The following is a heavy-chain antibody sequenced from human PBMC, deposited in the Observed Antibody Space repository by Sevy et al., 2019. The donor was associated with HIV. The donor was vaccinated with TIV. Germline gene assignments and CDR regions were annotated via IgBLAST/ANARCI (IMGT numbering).Heavy chain of an antibody. V-gene: IGHV4-39*01. J-gene: IGHJ2*01. Sequence: SETLSLTCAVSGGSISSSSYYWGWIRQPPGKGLEWIGSISYSRSTYYNPSLKSRVTISVDTSKNQFSLKLSSVTAADTAVYYCARHFFPAGDTAMPRYSDLWGRGTLVTVSS. CDR3: ARHFFPAGDTAMPRYSDL. CDR2: ISYSRST. CDR1: GGSISSSSYY. D-gene: IGHD5-18*01.